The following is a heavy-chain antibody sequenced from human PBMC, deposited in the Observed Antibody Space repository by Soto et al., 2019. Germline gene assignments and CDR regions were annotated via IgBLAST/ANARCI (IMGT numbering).Heavy chain of an antibody. CDR2: ISAFNGNT. CDR1: GYTFSSYG. CDR3: ARDTAGYCSGGSCYQYYYYGLDV. Sequence: VKVSCKASGYTFSSYGISWVRQAPGQGLEWMGWISAFNGNTKYAQKFQGRVTMTSDTSTSTAYMELGTLRSDDTAVYYCARDTAGYCSGGSCYQYYYYGLDVWGQGTTVTVSS. J-gene: IGHJ6*02. V-gene: IGHV1-18*01. D-gene: IGHD2-15*01.